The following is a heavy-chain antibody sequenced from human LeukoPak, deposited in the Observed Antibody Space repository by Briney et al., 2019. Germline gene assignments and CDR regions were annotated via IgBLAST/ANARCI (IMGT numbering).Heavy chain of an antibody. CDR1: GFSLSTRGMC. CDR2: IDWDDDK. Sequence: SGPALVKPTPTLTLTCTFSGFSLSTRGMCVSWIRQPPGKALECLARIDWDDDKYYSTSLKTRLTISKDISKHQVVLTMTNMDPVDTATYYCARTYCSGGRCYYDYWGQGTLVTVS. J-gene: IGHJ4*02. D-gene: IGHD2-15*01. CDR3: ARTYCSGGRCYYDY. V-gene: IGHV2-70*11.